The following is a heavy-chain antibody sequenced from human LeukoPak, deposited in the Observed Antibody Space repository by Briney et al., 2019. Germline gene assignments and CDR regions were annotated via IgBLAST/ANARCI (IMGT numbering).Heavy chain of an antibody. CDR3: ARGEDYYDSSGPTEFDY. V-gene: IGHV3-30*01. D-gene: IGHD3-22*01. CDR1: GFTFSSYA. Sequence: GGSLRLSCAASGFTFSSYAMHWVRQAPGKGLEWVAVISYDGSNKYYADSVKGRFTISRDNSKNTLYLQMNSLRAEDTAVHYCARGEDYYDSSGPTEFDYWGQGTLVTVSS. J-gene: IGHJ4*02. CDR2: ISYDGSNK.